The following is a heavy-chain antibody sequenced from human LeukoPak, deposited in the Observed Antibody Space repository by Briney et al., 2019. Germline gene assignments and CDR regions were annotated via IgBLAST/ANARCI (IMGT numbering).Heavy chain of an antibody. CDR3: ARDLSSGHPGGFDY. V-gene: IGHV3-21*01. CDR2: ISSNSYYI. D-gene: IGHD3-3*01. J-gene: IGHJ4*02. CDR1: GFSFINHA. Sequence: GGSLRLSCAASGFSFINHAMNWVRQAPGKGLEWVSTISSNSYYIYYADSVKGRFTISRDNAKNSVYLQMNSLTVEDTAVYFCARDLSSGHPGGFDYWGQGALVTVSS.